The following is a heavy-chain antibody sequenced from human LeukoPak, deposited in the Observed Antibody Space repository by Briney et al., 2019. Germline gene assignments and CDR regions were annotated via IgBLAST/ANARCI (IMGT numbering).Heavy chain of an antibody. CDR2: IRYDGSNK. CDR1: GFTFSSYE. CDR3: AKFDGYNPPFDY. V-gene: IGHV3-30*02. Sequence: GGSLRLSCAASGFTFSSYEMNWVRQAPGKGLEWVAFIRYDGSNKYYADSVKGRFTISRDNSKNTLYLQMNSLRAEDTAVYYCAKFDGYNPPFDYWGQGTLVTVSS. D-gene: IGHD5-24*01. J-gene: IGHJ4*02.